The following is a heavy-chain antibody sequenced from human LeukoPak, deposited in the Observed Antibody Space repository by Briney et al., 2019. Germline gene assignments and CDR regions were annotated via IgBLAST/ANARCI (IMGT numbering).Heavy chain of an antibody. CDR1: GGSISSYY. D-gene: IGHD2-8*01. Sequence: PSETLSLTCTVSGGSISSYYWSWIRQPAGKGLEWIGRIYTSGNTHYNPSLKSRVTMSVDTSKNQFSLKLSSVTAADTAVYYCARDGGYRTNGVCSIYDYWGQGTLVTVSS. CDR2: IYTSGNT. CDR3: ARDGGYRTNGVCSIYDY. J-gene: IGHJ4*02. V-gene: IGHV4-4*07.